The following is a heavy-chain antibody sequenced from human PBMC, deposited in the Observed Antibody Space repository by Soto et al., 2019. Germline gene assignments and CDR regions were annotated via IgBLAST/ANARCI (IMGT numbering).Heavy chain of an antibody. V-gene: IGHV1-18*04. Sequence: QVHLEQSGPEVQKPGASVKVACRASGNTFMNHGISWVRQAPGQGLEWMGWISPYNDSPNNAQKFQRRVSMTTDLSTSTAYIELRSLRPEATAVYYRAMLRISGYHTQYFFGVDVWGQGTTVAGSS. CDR2: ISPYNDSP. J-gene: IGHJ6*02. D-gene: IGHD3-22*01. CDR1: GNTFMNHG. CDR3: AMLRISGYHTQYFFGVDV.